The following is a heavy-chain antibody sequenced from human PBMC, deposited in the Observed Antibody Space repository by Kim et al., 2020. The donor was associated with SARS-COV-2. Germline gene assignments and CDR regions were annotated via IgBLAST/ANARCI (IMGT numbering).Heavy chain of an antibody. CDR1: GFTFNNYD. Sequence: GGSLRLSCAASGFTFNNYDMHWVRQAPGKGLEWVTPITYDGVPKESGYVENRFTVTSRNTTKIMVLQLKNRLRLETTVNYYCARGGGGGRYDYWGQG. D-gene: IGHD3-16*01. CDR2: ITYDGVPK. J-gene: IGHJ4*02. CDR3: ARGGGGGRYDY. V-gene: IGHV3-30*19.